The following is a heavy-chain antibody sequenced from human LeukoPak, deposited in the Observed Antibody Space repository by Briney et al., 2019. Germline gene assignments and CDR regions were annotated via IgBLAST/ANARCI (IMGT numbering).Heavy chain of an antibody. CDR1: GFTFSSYA. Sequence: PGGSLRLSCAASGFTFSSYAMSWVRQAPGKGLEWVSAISGSGGSTYYADSVKGRFTISRDNSKNTLYLQMNSLRAEDTAVYYCAKDHHSSSWYETYYCYYMDVWGKGTTVTVSS. V-gene: IGHV3-23*01. CDR2: ISGSGGST. D-gene: IGHD6-13*01. CDR3: AKDHHSSSWYETYYCYYMDV. J-gene: IGHJ6*03.